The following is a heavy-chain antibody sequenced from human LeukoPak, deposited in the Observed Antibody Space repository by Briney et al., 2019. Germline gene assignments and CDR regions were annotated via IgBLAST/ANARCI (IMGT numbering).Heavy chain of an antibody. V-gene: IGHV3-48*02. CDR1: GFTFSSYA. D-gene: IGHD3-22*01. J-gene: IGHJ4*02. CDR3: ARDYYDSSGYSPLDY. CDR2: ITSGSGTM. Sequence: GGSLRLSCAASGFTFSSYAMNWVRQAPGKGLEWVSFITSGSGTMYYADSVKGRFTISRDNAENSLYLQMDSLRDEDTAVYYCARDYYDSSGYSPLDYWGQGTLVTVSS.